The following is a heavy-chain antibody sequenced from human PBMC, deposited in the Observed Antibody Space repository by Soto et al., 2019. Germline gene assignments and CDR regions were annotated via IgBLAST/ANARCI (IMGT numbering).Heavy chain of an antibody. CDR2: IRVGGGDT. CDR1: GFTFSSSA. J-gene: IGHJ5*02. Sequence: EVRLLESGGGLAQPGGSLRLSCAASGFTFSSSAMNWVRQAPGKGLEWVSSIRVGGGDTFYADSVRGRFTVSRDISRNTLYLQMNSLRAEDKAIYYCAKCSVGTVRSSGWCNWFDPWGQGTLVTVSS. CDR3: AKCSVGTVRSSGWCNWFDP. D-gene: IGHD6-19*01. V-gene: IGHV3-23*01.